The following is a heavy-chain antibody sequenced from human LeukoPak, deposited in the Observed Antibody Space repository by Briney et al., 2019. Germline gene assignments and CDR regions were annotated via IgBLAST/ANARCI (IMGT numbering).Heavy chain of an antibody. CDR2: FDPEDGET. D-gene: IGHD6-13*01. CDR1: GYTLTELS. J-gene: IGHJ4*02. Sequence: ASVKVSRTVSGYTLTELSVHWVRQAPGKGLEWMGGFDPEDGETIYAQKFQGRVTMTEDTSTDTAYMELSSLRSEDTVVYYCATPLYSSSWYDYWGQGTLVTVSS. CDR3: ATPLYSSSWYDY. V-gene: IGHV1-24*01.